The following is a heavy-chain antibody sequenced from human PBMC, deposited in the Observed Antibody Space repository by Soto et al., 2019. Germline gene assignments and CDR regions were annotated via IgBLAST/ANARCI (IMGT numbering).Heavy chain of an antibody. CDR1: GFTFSSYW. CDR2: IKQNGSEK. Sequence: GGSLRLSCAASGFTFSSYWMSWVRQAPGKGLEWVANIKQNGSEKYYVDSVKGRFTISRDNAKNSLYLQMNSLRAEDTAVYYCVSAPTPTDAFYYWCQGALVTVSS. D-gene: IGHD4-4*01. CDR3: VSAPTPTDAFYY. V-gene: IGHV3-7*05. J-gene: IGHJ4*02.